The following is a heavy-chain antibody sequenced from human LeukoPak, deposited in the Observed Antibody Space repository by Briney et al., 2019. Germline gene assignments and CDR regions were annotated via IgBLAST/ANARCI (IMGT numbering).Heavy chain of an antibody. CDR1: GGTFSSYA. V-gene: IGHV1-69*05. CDR3: ARDVEQQLGGPPFDI. Sequence: GASVKVSCKASGGTFSSYAISWVRQAPGQGLEWMGGIIPIFGTANYAQKFQGRVTITTDESTSTAYMELSSLRSEDTAVYYCARDVEQQLGGPPFDIWGQGTMVTVSS. CDR2: IIPIFGTA. D-gene: IGHD6-13*01. J-gene: IGHJ3*02.